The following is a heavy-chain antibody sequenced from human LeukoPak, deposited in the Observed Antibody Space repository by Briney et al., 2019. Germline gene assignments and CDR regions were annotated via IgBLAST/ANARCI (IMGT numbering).Heavy chain of an antibody. CDR2: INHSGST. V-gene: IGHV4-34*01. J-gene: IGHJ4*02. CDR1: GGSFSGYY. CDR3: ASIPDIYYYEFGIDY. D-gene: IGHD3-22*01. Sequence: SETLSLTCAVYGGSFSGYYWSWIRQPPGKGLEWIGEINHSGSTNYNPSLKSRVTISVDTSKNQFSLKLSSVTAADTAVYYCASIPDIYYYEFGIDYWGQGTLVTVSS.